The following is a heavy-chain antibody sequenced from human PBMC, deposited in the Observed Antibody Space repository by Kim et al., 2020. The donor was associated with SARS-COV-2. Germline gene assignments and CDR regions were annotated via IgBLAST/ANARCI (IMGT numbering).Heavy chain of an antibody. D-gene: IGHD6-13*01. Sequence: SETLSLTCTVSGGSISSSSYYWGWIRQPPGKGLEWIGSIYYSGSTYYNPSLKSRVTISVDTSKNPFSLKLSSVTAADTAVYYCARHWGSSSWYNPGPRRVNCVDYWGQRTPFTVSS. CDR3: ARHWGSSSWYNPGPRRVNCVDY. CDR2: IYYSGST. J-gene: IGHJ4*02. CDR1: GGSISSSSYY. V-gene: IGHV4-39*01.